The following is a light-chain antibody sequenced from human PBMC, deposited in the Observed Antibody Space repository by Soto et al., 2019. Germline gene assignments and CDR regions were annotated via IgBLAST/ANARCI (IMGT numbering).Light chain of an antibody. CDR1: SSVVGGYNY. J-gene: IGLJ1*01. V-gene: IGLV2-14*03. CDR3: SSYTSSSTYV. CDR2: DVT. Sequence: QSALTQPASVSGSPGQSITISCTGTSSVVGGYNYVSWYQQHPGKAPKLMIYDVTNRPSGVSNRFSGYKSGNTASLTISELQAEDEADYYCSSYTSSSTYVFGTGTKVTVL.